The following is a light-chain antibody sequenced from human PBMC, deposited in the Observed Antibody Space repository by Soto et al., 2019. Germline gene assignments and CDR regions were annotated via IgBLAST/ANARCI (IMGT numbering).Light chain of an antibody. Sequence: EVVMTQSPATLSVSPGERATLSCRAGQSVTGNLAWYQQKPGQAPRLLIYGASTRATGIPARFSGSGSGTEFTLTISSLQSEDFAVYYCQQYHDWPPVTFGQGTRLEIK. CDR3: QQYHDWPPVT. V-gene: IGKV3-15*01. CDR1: QSVTGN. CDR2: GAS. J-gene: IGKJ5*01.